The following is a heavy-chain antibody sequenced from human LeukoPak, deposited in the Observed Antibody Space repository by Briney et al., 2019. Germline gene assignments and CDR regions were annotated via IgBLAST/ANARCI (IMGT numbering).Heavy chain of an antibody. CDR1: GFTFSSYS. CDR2: ISSSSSYI. V-gene: IGHV3-21*01. CDR3: ARDASYSDSNVYCDTLDI. J-gene: IGHJ3*02. D-gene: IGHD3-22*01. Sequence: GGSLRLSCAASGFTFSSYSMNWVRQAPGKGLEWVSSISSSSSYIYYADSVKGRFTISRDTAKNSLFLQMNGLRAEDTAVCYCARDASYSDSNVYCDTLDIWGQGTLATVSS.